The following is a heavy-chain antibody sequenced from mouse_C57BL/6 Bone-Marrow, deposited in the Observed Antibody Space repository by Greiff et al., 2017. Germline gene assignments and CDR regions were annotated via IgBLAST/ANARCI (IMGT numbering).Heavy chain of an antibody. D-gene: IGHD2-4*01. CDR1: GYTFTDYN. Sequence: EVQLQQSGPELVKPGASVKIPCKASGYTFTDYNMDWVKQSHGKSLAWIGDINPNNGGTIYNQKFKGKATLTVDKSSSTAYMELRSLTSEDTAVYYCARWAIYYDKGNWYFDVWGTGTTVTVSS. CDR2: INPNNGGT. CDR3: ARWAIYYDKGNWYFDV. J-gene: IGHJ1*03. V-gene: IGHV1-18*01.